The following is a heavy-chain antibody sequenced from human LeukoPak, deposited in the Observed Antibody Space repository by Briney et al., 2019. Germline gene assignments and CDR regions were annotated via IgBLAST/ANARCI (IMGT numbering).Heavy chain of an antibody. CDR2: MSGSAGST. CDR1: GFTFSSYA. J-gene: IGHJ5*02. D-gene: IGHD3-3*01. Sequence: GGSLRLSCAASGFTFSSYAMSWVRQAPGKGLEWVSAMSGSAGSTYCADSVKGRFTISRDNSKNTLYLQMNSLRAEDTAVYYCARAVDFWSGYPQPNWFDPWGQGTLVTVSS. CDR3: ARAVDFWSGYPQPNWFDP. V-gene: IGHV3-23*01.